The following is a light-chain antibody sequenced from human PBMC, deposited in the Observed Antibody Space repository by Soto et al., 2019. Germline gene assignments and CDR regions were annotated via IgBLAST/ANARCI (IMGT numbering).Light chain of an antibody. CDR3: QQLERYPTAT. CDR2: EAS. V-gene: IGKV1-9*01. Sequence: DIHLTQSPSFLSASVGDRVTITCRASQGISSYLAWYQQKPGKAPKLLIYEASTLQSGVPTRFSGSGSGTEFTLTISILQPEDFATYYCQQLERYPTATFGGGTKVEIK. J-gene: IGKJ4*01. CDR1: QGISSY.